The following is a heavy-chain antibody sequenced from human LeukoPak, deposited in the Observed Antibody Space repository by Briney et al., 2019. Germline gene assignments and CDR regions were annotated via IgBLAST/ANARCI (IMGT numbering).Heavy chain of an antibody. Sequence: GRSLRLSCVASGFTFTRNCMHWVRQVPGKGLEWVAAIPHDGSNALYADSVKGRFTISRDDSKNTQYLQMNSLRIEDSAMYYCATGSDYYYASWGRGTLVTVSS. V-gene: IGHV3-30*03. J-gene: IGHJ5*02. CDR1: GFTFTRNC. D-gene: IGHD3-3*01. CDR3: ATGSDYYYAS. CDR2: IPHDGSNA.